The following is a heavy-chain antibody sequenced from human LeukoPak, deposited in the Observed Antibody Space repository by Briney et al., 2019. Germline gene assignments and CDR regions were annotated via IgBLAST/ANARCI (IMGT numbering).Heavy chain of an antibody. Sequence: PSETLSLTCTVSGASFSSYYWSWIRQPPGKRLEWIRYIYYSGSTDYNPSLKSRVTISVDTSKNRFSLKLSSVTAADTAVYYCARDTRSGYSDYWGQGTLVTVSS. J-gene: IGHJ4*02. V-gene: IGHV4-59*12. CDR1: GASFSSYY. CDR2: IYYSGST. D-gene: IGHD3-3*01. CDR3: ARDTRSGYSDY.